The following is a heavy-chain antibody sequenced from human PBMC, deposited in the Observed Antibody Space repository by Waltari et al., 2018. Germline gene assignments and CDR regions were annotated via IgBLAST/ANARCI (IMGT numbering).Heavy chain of an antibody. CDR2: IYTSGST. J-gene: IGHJ4*02. V-gene: IGHV4-4*07. D-gene: IGHD3-22*01. Sequence: QVQLQESGPGLVKPSETLSLTCTVSGGSISSYYWSWIRQPAGQGLEWIGRIYTSGSTNYNPSLKSRVTISVDKSKNQFSLKLSSVTAADTAVYYCAREGESTYYYDSSGYYDYWGQGTLVTVSS. CDR3: AREGESTYYYDSSGYYDY. CDR1: GGSISSYY.